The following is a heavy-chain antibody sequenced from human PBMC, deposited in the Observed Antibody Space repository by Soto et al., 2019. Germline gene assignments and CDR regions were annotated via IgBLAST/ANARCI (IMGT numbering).Heavy chain of an antibody. CDR1: GYSISSGLY. CDR2: IYRGGIT. J-gene: IGHJ5*02. Sequence: PSETLSLTCAVSGYSISSGLYWGWIRQPPGKGLEWIGTIYRGGITYYNPSLKSRVTISIDTSKNHFSLRLSSVTATDTAVYFCAIGNPDWFDPWGQGTLVTVPS. V-gene: IGHV4-38-2*01. CDR3: AIGNPDWFDP. D-gene: IGHD1-1*01.